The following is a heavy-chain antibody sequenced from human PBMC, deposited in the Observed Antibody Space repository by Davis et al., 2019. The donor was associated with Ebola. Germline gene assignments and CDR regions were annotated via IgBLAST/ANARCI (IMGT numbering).Heavy chain of an antibody. V-gene: IGHV4-39*01. D-gene: IGHD4-11*01. CDR3: ARYRYSNYVDY. CDR1: GGSISSSSYY. CDR2: IYYSGST. J-gene: IGHJ4*02. Sequence: GSLRLSCTVSGGSISSSSYYWGWIRQPPGKGLEWIGSIYYSGSTYYNPSLKSRVTISVDTSKNQFSLKLSSVTAADTAVYYCARYRYSNYVDYWGQGTLVTVSS.